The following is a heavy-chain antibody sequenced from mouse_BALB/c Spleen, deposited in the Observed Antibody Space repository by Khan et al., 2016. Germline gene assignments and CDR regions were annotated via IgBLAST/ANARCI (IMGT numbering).Heavy chain of an antibody. CDR1: GYSFTDYN. D-gene: IGHD2-4*01. CDR2: IYSYNGGT. V-gene: IGHV1S135*01. CDR3: ARDDYDLTWFAY. J-gene: IGHJ3*01. Sequence: VQLQQSGPELVKPGASVKVSCKASGYSFTDYNISWVKQSHGKSLEWIGYIYSYNGGTSYNQKFKGKSTLTVDKSSSTAFMHLTSLTSEDSAVCCCARDDYDLTWFAYWGQGTLVTVSA.